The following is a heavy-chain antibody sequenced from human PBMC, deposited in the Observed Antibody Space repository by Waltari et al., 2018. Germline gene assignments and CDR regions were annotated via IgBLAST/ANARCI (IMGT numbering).Heavy chain of an antibody. CDR2: IYYSGRT. V-gene: IGHV4-59*01. Sequence: QVQLQESGPGLVKPSETLSLTCTVSGGSISSYYWCCILTPPGTGTEWIGYIYYSGRTNYNPSLKSRVTISVDTSKNQFSLKLSSVTAADTAVYYCARAHRYYDFWSGSYYYYGMDVWGQGTTVTVSS. CDR3: ARAHRYYDFWSGSYYYYGMDV. D-gene: IGHD3-3*01. CDR1: GGSISSYY. J-gene: IGHJ6*02.